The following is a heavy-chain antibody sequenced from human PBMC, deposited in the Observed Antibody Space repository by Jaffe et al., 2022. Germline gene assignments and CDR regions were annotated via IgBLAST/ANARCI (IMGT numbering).Heavy chain of an antibody. D-gene: IGHD6-19*01. J-gene: IGHJ4*02. V-gene: IGHV3-9*01. CDR2: ISWNSGSI. CDR1: GFTFDDYA. Sequence: EVQLVESGGGLVQPGRSLRLSCAASGFTFDDYAMHWVRQAPGKGLEWVSGISWNSGSIGYADSVKGRFTISRDNAKNSLYLQMNSLRAEDTALYYCAKDPSPYSSGLIDYWGQGTLVTVSS. CDR3: AKDPSPYSSGLIDY.